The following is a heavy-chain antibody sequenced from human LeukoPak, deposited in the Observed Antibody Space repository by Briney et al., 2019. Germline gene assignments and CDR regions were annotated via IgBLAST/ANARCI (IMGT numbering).Heavy chain of an antibody. CDR2: INHSGTT. CDR3: ARARWGLEYYFDF. CDR1: GGSFSGYY. J-gene: IGHJ4*02. D-gene: IGHD3-3*01. Sequence: SETLSLTCAVYGGSFSGYYWSWIRQPPGKGLEWIGEINHSGTTNYNPSLKSRVTISVDTSMNQLSLKLSSVTAADTALYYCARARWGLEYYFDFWGQGTLVTVSS. V-gene: IGHV4-34*01.